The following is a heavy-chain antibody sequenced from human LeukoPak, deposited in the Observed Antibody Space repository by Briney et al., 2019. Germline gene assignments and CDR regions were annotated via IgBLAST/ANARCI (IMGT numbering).Heavy chain of an antibody. CDR1: GGSISSYY. J-gene: IGHJ6*03. V-gene: IGHV4-59*12. D-gene: IGHD3-10*02. CDR2: IYYSGST. CDR3: ARTGYGGVRGPRGYYYYMDV. Sequence: SETLSLTCTVSGGSISSYYWSWIRQPPGKGLEWIGYIYYSGSTNYNPSLKSRVTISVDTSKNQFSLKLSSVTAADTAVYYCARTGYGGVRGPRGYYYYMDVWGKGTTVTVSS.